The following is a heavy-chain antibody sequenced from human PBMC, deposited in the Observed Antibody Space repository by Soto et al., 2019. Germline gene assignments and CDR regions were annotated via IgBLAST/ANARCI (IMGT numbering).Heavy chain of an antibody. CDR2: INSDGSST. V-gene: IGHV3-74*01. J-gene: IGHJ4*02. Sequence: GGSLRLSCAASGFTFSSYWMHWVRQAPGKGLVWVSHINSDGSSTSYADSVTGRFTISRDNAKNTLYLQMNSLRAEDTAVYYCAKYGDFPGWGQGTLVTVSS. CDR1: GFTFSSYW. CDR3: AKYGDFPG. D-gene: IGHD4-17*01.